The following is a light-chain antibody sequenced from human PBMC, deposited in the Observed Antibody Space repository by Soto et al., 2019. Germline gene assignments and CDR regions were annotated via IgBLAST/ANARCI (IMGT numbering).Light chain of an antibody. CDR2: EVS. CDR3: SPYTISRTIV. V-gene: IGLV2-14*01. Sequence: QSVLTQPASVSGSPGSSITISCTGTSSDVGGYNYVSWYQQHPGKAPKLMIYEVSNRPSGVSNRFSGSKSGNTASLTISGLQAEDEAHYYCSPYTISRTIVFGTGNKVTVL. CDR1: SSDVGGYNY. J-gene: IGLJ1*01.